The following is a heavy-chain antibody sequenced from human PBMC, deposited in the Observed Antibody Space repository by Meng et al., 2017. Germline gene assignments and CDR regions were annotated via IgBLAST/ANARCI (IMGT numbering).Heavy chain of an antibody. CDR3: ARGDIAAAGRSPYFDY. Sequence: SETLSLTCAVSGGSISSSNWWSWVRQPPGKGLEWLGEIYHSGSTNYNPSLKSRVTISVDKSKNQFSLKMSSVTAADTAGYYCARGDIAAAGRSPYFDYWGQGTLVTVSS. J-gene: IGHJ4*02. D-gene: IGHD6-13*01. CDR2: IYHSGST. V-gene: IGHV4-4*02. CDR1: GGSISSSNW.